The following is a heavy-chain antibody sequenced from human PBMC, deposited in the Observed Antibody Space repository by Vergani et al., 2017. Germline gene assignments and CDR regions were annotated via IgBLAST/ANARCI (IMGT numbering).Heavy chain of an antibody. D-gene: IGHD3-10*01. V-gene: IGHV3-48*01. CDR1: EMNIIRYS. CDR2: ISSDSRTI. J-gene: IGHJ4*02. Sequence: EAQLVESGGGLVQPGESLRLSCEVSEMNIIRYSMNWVRQAPGKGLEWISSISSDSRTIRYIDSVKGRFTISRDNAKKSVDLQMHSLRVEDTAVYYCVREGYGPGNYPLDFWGQGTLVIVSS. CDR3: VREGYGPGNYPLDF.